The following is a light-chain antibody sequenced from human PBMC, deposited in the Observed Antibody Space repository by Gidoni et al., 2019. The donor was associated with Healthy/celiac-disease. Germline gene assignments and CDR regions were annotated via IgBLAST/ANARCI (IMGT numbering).Light chain of an antibody. CDR3: QQLNSYPPMYT. Sequence: DIQLTQSPSFLSASVGDRVTITCRASQCISSYSAWYQQKPGKAPKLLIYAASTLQSGVPSRFSGSGSVTEFTLTISSLQPEDFATYYCQQLNSYPPMYTCGQWTKLKI. J-gene: IGKJ2*01. V-gene: IGKV1-9*01. CDR2: AAS. CDR1: QCISSY.